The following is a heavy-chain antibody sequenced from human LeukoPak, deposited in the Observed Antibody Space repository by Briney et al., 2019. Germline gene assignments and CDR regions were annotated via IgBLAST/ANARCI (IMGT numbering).Heavy chain of an antibody. CDR2: IYAGDSDT. CDR3: ASRDDYWGFDY. D-gene: IGHD5-12*01. Sequence: GESLKISCKGSGYSFTSYWIGWVRQMPGKGLEWMGIIYAGDSDTRYSPSFQGQVIISADKSISTAYLQWSSLKASDTAMYYCASRDDYWGFDYWGQGTLVTVSS. CDR1: GYSFTSYW. V-gene: IGHV5-51*01. J-gene: IGHJ4*02.